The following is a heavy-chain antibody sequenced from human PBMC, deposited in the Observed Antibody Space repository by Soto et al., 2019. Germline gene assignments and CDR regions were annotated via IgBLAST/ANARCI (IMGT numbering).Heavy chain of an antibody. CDR3: ARSGPVDENYYGSGSSVYFDY. J-gene: IGHJ4*02. D-gene: IGHD3-10*01. CDR1: GFTFSSYS. CDR2: ISSSSSYI. V-gene: IGHV3-21*01. Sequence: GGSLRLSCAASGFTFSSYSMNWVRQAPGKGLEWVSSISSSSSYIYYADSVKGRFTISRDNAKNSLYLQMNSLRAEDTAVYYCARSGPVDENYYGSGSSVYFDYWGQGTLVTVSS.